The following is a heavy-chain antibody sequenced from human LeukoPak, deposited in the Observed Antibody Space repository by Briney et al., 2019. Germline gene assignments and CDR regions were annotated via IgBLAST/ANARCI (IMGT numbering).Heavy chain of an antibody. Sequence: SETLSLTCTVSGVSLSSSSYYCGWIRQPAGKGLEWIGRIYTSGRTNYNPSLTSRATMSVDTSKNQYSLKLSSVTAADTAVYYCAREGYGGASSWWSYYFDYWGQGTLVTVSS. J-gene: IGHJ4*02. CDR3: AREGYGGASSWWSYYFDY. CDR2: IYTSGRT. CDR1: GVSLSSSSYY. D-gene: IGHD6-13*01. V-gene: IGHV4-61*02.